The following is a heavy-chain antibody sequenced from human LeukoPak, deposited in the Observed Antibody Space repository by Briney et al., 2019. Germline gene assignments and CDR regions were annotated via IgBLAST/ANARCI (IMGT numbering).Heavy chain of an antibody. CDR3: ARRDYYGSGTYLYFDY. Sequence: PSETLSLTCTVSGGSISSTSYYWGWIRQPPGKGLEWIGSIYCSGSTYYNPSLKSRVTISVDTSKNQFSLKLSSVTAADTAVYYCARRDYYGSGTYLYFDYWGQGTLVTVSS. CDR1: GGSISSTSYY. D-gene: IGHD3-10*01. V-gene: IGHV4-39*01. J-gene: IGHJ4*02. CDR2: IYCSGST.